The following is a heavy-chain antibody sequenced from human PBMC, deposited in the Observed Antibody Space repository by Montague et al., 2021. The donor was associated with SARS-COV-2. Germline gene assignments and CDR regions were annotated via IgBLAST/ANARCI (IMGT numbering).Heavy chain of an antibody. Sequence: SLRLSCAASGFTFSGSPMRWVRQAPGKGLEWVSVIHYAGRRSYYADSVVGRFTISRDNSKNTVFLQMNSLRADDTAVYYCAKVGGIITGYSLVNFDHWGQGTLVIVSS. V-gene: IGHV3-23*03. CDR2: IHYAGRRS. D-gene: IGHD3-9*01. CDR1: GFTFSGSP. J-gene: IGHJ4*02. CDR3: AKVGGIITGYSLVNFDH.